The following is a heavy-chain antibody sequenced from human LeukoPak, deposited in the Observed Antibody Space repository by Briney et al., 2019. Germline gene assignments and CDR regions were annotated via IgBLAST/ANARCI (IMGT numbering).Heavy chain of an antibody. V-gene: IGHV3-15*01. CDR1: GFTFSNTW. CDR2: IKGNTDGGTT. Sequence: GGSLRLSCAASGFTFSNTWMSWVRLAPGKGLEWVGRIKGNTDGGTTDYAAPVKGRFTISRDDSKNTLYLQMNTLKTEDTAVYYCTTEYFYYYGSGRRLDYWGQGTLVTVSS. CDR3: TTEYFYYYGSGRRLDY. D-gene: IGHD3-10*01. J-gene: IGHJ4*02.